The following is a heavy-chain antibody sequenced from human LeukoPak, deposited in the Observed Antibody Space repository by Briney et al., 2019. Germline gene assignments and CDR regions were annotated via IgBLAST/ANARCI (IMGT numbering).Heavy chain of an antibody. D-gene: IGHD3-22*01. CDR2: MNPNSGNT. Sequence: ASVKVSCKASGYTFTSYDINWVRQATGQGLEWMGWMNPNSGNTGYAQKFQGRVTMTRNTFISTAYMELSSLRSEDTAVYYCARALTPNYYDSSGYTGDYWGQGTLVTVSS. CDR1: GYTFTSYD. J-gene: IGHJ4*02. V-gene: IGHV1-8*01. CDR3: ARALTPNYYDSSGYTGDY.